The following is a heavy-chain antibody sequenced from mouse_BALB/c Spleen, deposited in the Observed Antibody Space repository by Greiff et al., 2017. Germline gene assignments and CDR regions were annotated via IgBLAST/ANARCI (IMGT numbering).Heavy chain of an antibody. Sequence: QVQLQQSGAELAKPGASVKMSCKASGYTFTSYCMHWVKQRPGQGLEWIGYINPSTGYTEYNQKFKDKATLTADKSSSTAYMQLSSLTSEDSAVYYCGSEGWVLYNAMDYWGQGTSVTVSS. CDR1: GYTFTSYC. CDR3: GSEGWVLYNAMDY. D-gene: IGHD2-3*01. CDR2: INPSTGYT. J-gene: IGHJ4*01. V-gene: IGHV1-7*01.